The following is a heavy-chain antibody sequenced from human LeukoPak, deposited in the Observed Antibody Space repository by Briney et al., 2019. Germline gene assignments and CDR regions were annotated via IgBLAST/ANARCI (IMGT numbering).Heavy chain of an antibody. CDR3: ARGGGRGYSGYDYSRHIVVVTAFRFDY. J-gene: IGHJ4*02. Sequence: PGRSLRLSCAASGFTFSSYAMHWVRQAPGKGLEWVAVISYDGSNKYYADSVKGRFTISRDNSKNTLYLQMNSLRAEDTAVYYCARGGGRGYSGYDYSRHIVVVTAFRFDYWGQGTLVTVSS. CDR2: ISYDGSNK. V-gene: IGHV3-30*04. CDR1: GFTFSSYA. D-gene: IGHD5-12*01.